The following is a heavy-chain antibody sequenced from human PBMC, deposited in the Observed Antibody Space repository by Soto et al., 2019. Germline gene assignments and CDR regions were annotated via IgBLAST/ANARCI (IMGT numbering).Heavy chain of an antibody. V-gene: IGHV4-59*01. D-gene: IGHD3-3*01. Sequence: SETLSLTCTVSGVSISSYYWSWIRQPPGKGLEWIGYIYYSGSTNYNPSLKSRVTISVDTSKNQFSLKLSSVTAADTAVYYCARGGLRFLEWLAQDYYYYMDVWGKGTTVTVS. CDR3: ARGGLRFLEWLAQDYYYYMDV. J-gene: IGHJ6*03. CDR2: IYYSGST. CDR1: GVSISSYY.